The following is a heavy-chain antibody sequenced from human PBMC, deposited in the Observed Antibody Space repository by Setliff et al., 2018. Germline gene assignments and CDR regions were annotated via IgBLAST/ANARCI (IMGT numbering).Heavy chain of an antibody. CDR2: INPDGSEK. CDR1: GFTFGSSW. Sequence: GESLRLSCAASGFTFGSSWITWVRQAPGKGLERVAIINPDGSEKYYLDSVKGRFTISRGNAKNSLYLQMSSLRAEDTAVYYCARDRAYSSFDYWGQGTLVTVSS. D-gene: IGHD2-21*01. CDR3: ARDRAYSSFDY. J-gene: IGHJ4*02. V-gene: IGHV3-7*03.